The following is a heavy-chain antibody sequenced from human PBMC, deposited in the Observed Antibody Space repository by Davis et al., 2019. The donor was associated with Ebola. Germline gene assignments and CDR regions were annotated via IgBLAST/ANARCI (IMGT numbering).Heavy chain of an antibody. CDR2: IYYSGST. J-gene: IGHJ5*02. CDR1: GGSISSSSYY. D-gene: IGHD3-10*01. V-gene: IGHV4-39*01. Sequence: PSETLSLTCTVSGGSISSSSYYWGWIRQPPGKGLEWIGSIYYSGSTYYNPSLKSRVTISVDTSKNQFSLKLSSVTAADTAVYYCARQHPEVQGVIPRWFDPWGQGTLVTVSS. CDR3: ARQHPEVQGVIPRWFDP.